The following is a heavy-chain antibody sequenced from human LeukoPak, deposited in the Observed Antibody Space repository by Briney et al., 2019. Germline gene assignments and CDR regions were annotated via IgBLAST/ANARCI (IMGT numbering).Heavy chain of an antibody. J-gene: IGHJ5*02. V-gene: IGHV4-39*07. D-gene: IGHD2-21*02. Sequence: SETLSLTCTVSGGSISSSSYFWGWIRQPPGKGLEWIGSIYYSGSTYYNPSLKSRVTISVDTSKNQFSLKLSSVTAADTAVYYCAREFVRGIVVVTGWFDPWGQGTLVTVSS. CDR1: GGSISSSSYF. CDR2: IYYSGST. CDR3: AREFVRGIVVVTGWFDP.